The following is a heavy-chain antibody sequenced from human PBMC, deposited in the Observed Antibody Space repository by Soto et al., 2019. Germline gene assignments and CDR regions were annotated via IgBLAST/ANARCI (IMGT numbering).Heavy chain of an antibody. D-gene: IGHD3-3*01. CDR1: GFTFSSYW. CDR3: ARVKWGSYYDFWSGYYDAFDI. V-gene: IGHV3-7*01. Sequence: GGSLRLSCAASGFTFSSYWMSWVRQAPGKGLEWVANIKQDGSEKYYVDSVKGRFTISRDNAKNSLYLQMNSLRAEDTAVYYCARVKWGSYYDFWSGYYDAFDIWGPGTMVTVSS. J-gene: IGHJ3*02. CDR2: IKQDGSEK.